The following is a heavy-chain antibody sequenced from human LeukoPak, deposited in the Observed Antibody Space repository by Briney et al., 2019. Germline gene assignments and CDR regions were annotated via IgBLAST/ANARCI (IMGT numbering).Heavy chain of an antibody. CDR2: IYHTGST. V-gene: IGHV4-38-2*02. D-gene: IGHD3-22*01. J-gene: IGHJ3*02. CDR3: ARIITVRGLVITTFTPAVAFDI. Sequence: SETLSLTCIVSGYPISSGYFWGWIRQPPGKGLEWIGNIYHTGSTYYNPSLKSRVTIPVDKTKNQISLNLNSVTAADTAVYYCARIITVRGLVITTFTPAVAFDIWGQGTMVTVSS. CDR1: GYPISSGYF.